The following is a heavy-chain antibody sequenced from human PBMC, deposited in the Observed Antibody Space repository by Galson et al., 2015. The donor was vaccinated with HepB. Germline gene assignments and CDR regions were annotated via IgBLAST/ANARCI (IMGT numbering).Heavy chain of an antibody. D-gene: IGHD3-22*01. J-gene: IGHJ4*02. Sequence: SVKVSCKASGDTFNNYAFNWVRQAPGQGLEWMGGVLPVFDTPIYAQKFQDRVTITADESTSTVYMELSRLRSDDTAAYYCARDRHNYYDSRGYSGSFDIWGQGTLVTVSS. V-gene: IGHV1-69*13. CDR1: GDTFNNYA. CDR2: VLPVFDTP. CDR3: ARDRHNYYDSRGYSGSFDI.